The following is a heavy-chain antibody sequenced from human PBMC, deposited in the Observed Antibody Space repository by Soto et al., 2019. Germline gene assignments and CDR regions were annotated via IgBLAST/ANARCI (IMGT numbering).Heavy chain of an antibody. CDR3: ARGGYTGSYSSFDY. CDR1: GYTFTNYW. J-gene: IGHJ4*02. D-gene: IGHD3-10*01. Sequence: GESLKISCQGSGYTFTNYWIAWVRQMPGKGLEWMGIIFPGDSDTTYSPSFQGQVTISADKSISTVYLQWRSLKASDTAMYFCARGGYTGSYSSFDYWGPGTLVTVSS. CDR2: IFPGDSDT. V-gene: IGHV5-51*01.